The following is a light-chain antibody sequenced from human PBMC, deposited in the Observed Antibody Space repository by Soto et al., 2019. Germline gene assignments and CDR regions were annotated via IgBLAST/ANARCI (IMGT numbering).Light chain of an antibody. J-gene: IGKJ1*01. CDR3: QQYGSSPRQ. V-gene: IGKV3-20*01. Sequence: EIVLTQSPGTLYLSPGERATLSCRASQSITSNYVAWYQQKPGLAPRLLIYCASRRATGIPDMFSGSGSGTDFTLTSGRLGPEEFAVYYCQQYGSSPRQFGQGTQVEI. CDR1: QSITSNY. CDR2: CAS.